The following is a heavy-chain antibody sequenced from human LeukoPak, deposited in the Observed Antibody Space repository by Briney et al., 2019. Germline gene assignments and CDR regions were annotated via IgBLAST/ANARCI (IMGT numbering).Heavy chain of an antibody. J-gene: IGHJ4*02. Sequence: ASVRVSCRGSGYTFTSYDINGVGEAPGQKLEWMGWMNPDSGNTGYAQMFQARLTMTRNTSISTAYMELSSLRSEDTAVYFCARGRDSGSYLQVENSQPFIWGQGALVTVSS. V-gene: IGHV1-8*01. CDR3: ARGRDSGSYLQVENSQPFI. D-gene: IGHD3-10*01. CDR1: GYTFTSYD. CDR2: MNPDSGNT.